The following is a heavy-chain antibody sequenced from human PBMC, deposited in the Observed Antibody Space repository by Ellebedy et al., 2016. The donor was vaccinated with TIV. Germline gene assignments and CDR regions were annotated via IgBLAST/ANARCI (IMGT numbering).Heavy chain of an antibody. CDR1: GFTFSSYS. D-gene: IGHD3-3*01. CDR3: AREADKGLRFLEWLRSDSWQPPFDY. J-gene: IGHJ4*02. CDR2: ISSSSSTI. V-gene: IGHV3-48*04. Sequence: PGGSLRLSYAASGFTFSSYSMNWVRQAPGKGLEWVSYISSSSSTIYYADSVKGRFVSSRDNAQNSLFLQMNSLRAEDKAVYYCAREADKGLRFLEWLRSDSWQPPFDYWGQGTLVTVSS.